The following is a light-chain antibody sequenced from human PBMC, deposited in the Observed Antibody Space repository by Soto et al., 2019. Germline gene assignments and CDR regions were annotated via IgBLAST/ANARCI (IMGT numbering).Light chain of an antibody. V-gene: IGLV2-14*01. CDR3: SSYTTSRIPLL. CDR1: SSDVGGYPY. Sequence: QSALTQPASVSGSPGQSTTISCIGTSSDVGGYPYVSWYQQHPGKAPKLMIYEVSNRPSGVSNRFSGSKSGNTASLTISGLQAEDEADYYCSSYTTSRIPLLFGTGTKLTVL. CDR2: EVS. J-gene: IGLJ1*01.